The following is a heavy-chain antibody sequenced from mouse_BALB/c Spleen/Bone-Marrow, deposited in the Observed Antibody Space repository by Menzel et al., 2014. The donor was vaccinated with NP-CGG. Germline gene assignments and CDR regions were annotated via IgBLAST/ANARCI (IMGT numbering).Heavy chain of an antibody. V-gene: IGHV5-4*02. CDR1: GFTFSDYY. J-gene: IGHJ1*01. CDR3: ARDSYYYGSSYWYFDV. Sequence: EVMLVESGGGLVKPGGSLKLSCAASGFTFSDYYMYWVRQTPEKGLEWVATISDDGSYTYYPDSVKGRFTISRDNAKNSLYLQMTSLKSEDTAMYYCARDSYYYGSSYWYFDVWGAGTTVTVSS. CDR2: ISDDGSYT. D-gene: IGHD1-1*01.